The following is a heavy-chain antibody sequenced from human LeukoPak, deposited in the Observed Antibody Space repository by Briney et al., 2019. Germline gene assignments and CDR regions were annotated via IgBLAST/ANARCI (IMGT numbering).Heavy chain of an antibody. CDR1: GFTFDEYG. D-gene: IGHD1-26*01. V-gene: IGHV3-20*04. J-gene: IGHJ4*02. Sequence: PGGSLRRSCAASGFTFDEYGMSWVRQAPGKGLKWVSSINWDGGSTAYADSVQGRFTISRDNAKNSLHLQMKSLRAEDTALYYCARDSFSGSSLDYWGQGTLVTVSS. CDR3: ARDSFSGSSLDY. CDR2: INWDGGST.